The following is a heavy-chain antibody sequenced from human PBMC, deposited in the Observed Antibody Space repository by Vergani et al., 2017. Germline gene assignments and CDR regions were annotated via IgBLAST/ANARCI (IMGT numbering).Heavy chain of an antibody. D-gene: IGHD2-15*01. J-gene: IGHJ4*02. CDR3: AGSRPYCTSGSCPAI. V-gene: IGHV4-61*02. CDR1: GESIRSGSHY. Sequence: QVKLQESGPGLLKPSQTLSLTCTVSGESIRSGSHYWSWIRQPAGQGPEWIGHIHTGGSTDLNPSFKSRVSISVDTSKSQFSLKLNSVTVADTAVYYCAGSRPYCTSGSCPAIWGQGTLVTVSS. CDR2: IHTGGST.